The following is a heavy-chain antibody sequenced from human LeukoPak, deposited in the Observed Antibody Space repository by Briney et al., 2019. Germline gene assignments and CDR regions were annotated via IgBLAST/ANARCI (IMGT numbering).Heavy chain of an antibody. Sequence: TGGSLRLSCAASGFIFSDYWMHWVRQGPGKGLVWVSRIKSDGSSTSYADSVKGRFTISRDNAKNTVYVHMNSLRDEDTAVYYCARGGRYAYFLDYWGQGTLVTVPS. CDR2: IKSDGSST. D-gene: IGHD3-16*01. J-gene: IGHJ4*02. V-gene: IGHV3-74*01. CDR3: ARGGRYAYFLDY. CDR1: GFIFSDYW.